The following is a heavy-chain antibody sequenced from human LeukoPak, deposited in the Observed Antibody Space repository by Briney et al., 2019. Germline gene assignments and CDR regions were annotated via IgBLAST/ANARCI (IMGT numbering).Heavy chain of an antibody. J-gene: IGHJ4*02. CDR1: GFTFSDYY. V-gene: IGHV3-11*04. CDR3: ARAGVDTSGYYYQGFDY. D-gene: IGHD3-3*01. CDR2: ITSNGKSV. Sequence: GGSLRPSCAASGFTFSDYYMGWIRQAPGKGLEWVSYITSNGKSVYYAASVKGRFTISRDNAKNSLYLQVNSLTAEDTAVYYCARAGVDTSGYYYQGFDYWGQGTLVTVSS.